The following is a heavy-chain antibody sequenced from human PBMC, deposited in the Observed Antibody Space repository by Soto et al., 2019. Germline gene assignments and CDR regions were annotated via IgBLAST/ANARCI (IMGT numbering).Heavy chain of an antibody. Sequence: EVQLLESGGGLVQPGGSLRLSCAASGFIFVDHAMSWVRQAPGRGLEWVSDISASGGATHDADSVRGRFTTSRDNSKNTVYLQMNTLRAEDTAIYYCAKKKEDIVVVVAVAHDHWSQGTLVTVSS. CDR3: AKKKEDIVVVVAVAHDH. CDR2: ISASGGAT. CDR1: GFIFVDHA. D-gene: IGHD2-15*01. J-gene: IGHJ4*02. V-gene: IGHV3-23*01.